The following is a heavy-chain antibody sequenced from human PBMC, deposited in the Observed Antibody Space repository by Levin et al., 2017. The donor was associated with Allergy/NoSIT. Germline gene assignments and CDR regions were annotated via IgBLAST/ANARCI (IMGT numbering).Heavy chain of an antibody. D-gene: IGHD2-21*02. CDR3: ARDGEGVVTALDN. CDR2: INHSGST. Sequence: KGLEWIGEINHSGSTNYNPSLKSRVTISVDTSKNQFSLQLRSVTAADTALYYCARDGEGVVTALDNWGQGTQVTVSS. V-gene: IGHV4-34*01. J-gene: IGHJ4*02.